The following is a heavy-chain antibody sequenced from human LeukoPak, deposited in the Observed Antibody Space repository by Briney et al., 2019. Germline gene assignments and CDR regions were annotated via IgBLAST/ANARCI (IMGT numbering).Heavy chain of an antibody. V-gene: IGHV1-69*05. D-gene: IGHD6-19*01. Sequence: GASVKVSCKASGGTFSSYAISWVRQAPGQGLEWMGRIIPIFGTANYAQKLQGRVTITTDESTSTAYMELSSLRSEDTAVYYCARGSGWYIQHWGQGTLVTVSS. CDR3: ARGSGWYIQH. CDR1: GGTFSSYA. CDR2: IIPIFGTA. J-gene: IGHJ1*01.